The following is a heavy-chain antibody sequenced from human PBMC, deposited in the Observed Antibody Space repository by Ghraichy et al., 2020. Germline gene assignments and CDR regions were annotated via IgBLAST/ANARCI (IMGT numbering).Heavy chain of an antibody. CDR2: IYSDGSGA. CDR3: ARDVAYSFHH. Sequence: GGSLRLSCAASGFSFSNAWMHWVRQAPGKGLVWVSRIYSDGSGAIYADSVRGRFTISRDNAKSTVYLQMDSLRDDDTAVYYRARDVAYSFHHWGQGTLVTVSS. D-gene: IGHD2-15*01. CDR1: GFSFSNAW. J-gene: IGHJ1*01. V-gene: IGHV3-74*01.